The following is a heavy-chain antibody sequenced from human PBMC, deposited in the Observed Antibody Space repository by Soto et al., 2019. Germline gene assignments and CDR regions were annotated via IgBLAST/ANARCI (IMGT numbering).Heavy chain of an antibody. CDR1: GGSSSGYY. J-gene: IGHJ3*02. CDR2: INHSGST. D-gene: IGHD3-22*01. Sequence: SETLSLTCAVYGGSSSGYYWSWIRQPPGKGLEWIGEINHSGSTNYNPSLKSRVTISVDTSKNQFSLKLSSVTAADTAVYYCARGINYSEADAFDIWGQGTMVTVSS. CDR3: ARGINYSEADAFDI. V-gene: IGHV4-34*01.